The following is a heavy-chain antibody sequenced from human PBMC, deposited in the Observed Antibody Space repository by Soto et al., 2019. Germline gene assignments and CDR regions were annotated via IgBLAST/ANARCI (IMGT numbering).Heavy chain of an antibody. D-gene: IGHD5-12*01. CDR3: AKNKVGYSGYDFAWNDY. J-gene: IGHJ4*02. CDR2: ISGSGGST. Sequence: GGSLRLSCAASGFTFSSYAMSWVRQAPGKGLEWVSAISGSGGSTYYADSVKGRFTISRDNSKNTLYLQMNSLRAEDTAVYYCAKNKVGYSGYDFAWNDYWGQGTLVTVSS. V-gene: IGHV3-23*01. CDR1: GFTFSSYA.